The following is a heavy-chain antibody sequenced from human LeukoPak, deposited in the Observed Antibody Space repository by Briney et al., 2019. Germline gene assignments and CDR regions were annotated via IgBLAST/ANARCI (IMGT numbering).Heavy chain of an antibody. CDR2: IHHRGST. Sequence: SETLCLTCTVSGYFISSGYYWGWIRQPPGKCLQWIGSIHHRGSTYYNPSLKSRVTISVDTSKNQFSLKLSSVTAADTAVYYCARTSISGLVGGYYFDYWGQGTLVTVSS. CDR3: ARTSISGLVGGYYFDY. D-gene: IGHD6-19*01. CDR1: GYFISSGYY. J-gene: IGHJ4*02. V-gene: IGHV4-38-2*02.